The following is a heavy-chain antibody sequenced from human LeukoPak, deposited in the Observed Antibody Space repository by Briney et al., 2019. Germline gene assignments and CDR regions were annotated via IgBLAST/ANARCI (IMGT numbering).Heavy chain of an antibody. J-gene: IGHJ4*02. CDR2: ISYDGSNK. Sequence: PGRSLSLSCAASGFTFSSYTMHWVRQAPGQGLEWVAVISYDGSNKYYADSVKGRFTISGDTSKNTLYLQMNSLRAEDTAVYYCARDRCSSTSCYTHYFDYWGQGTLVTVSS. D-gene: IGHD2-2*02. V-gene: IGHV3-30-3*01. CDR3: ARDRCSSTSCYTHYFDY. CDR1: GFTFSSYT.